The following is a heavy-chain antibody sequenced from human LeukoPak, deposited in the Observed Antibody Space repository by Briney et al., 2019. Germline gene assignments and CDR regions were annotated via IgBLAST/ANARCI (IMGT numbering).Heavy chain of an antibody. CDR3: ARDRDYVWGSYRSFDY. V-gene: IGHV3-48*01. CDR1: GFTFSSYS. D-gene: IGHD3-16*02. Sequence: GGSLRLSCAASGFTFSSYSMNWVRQAPGKGLEWVSYISTSGSAMYYADSVKGRFTISRDNAKNSLYLQMNSLSAEDTAVYYCARDRDYVWGSYRSFDYWGQGTLVTVSS. CDR2: ISTSGSAM. J-gene: IGHJ4*02.